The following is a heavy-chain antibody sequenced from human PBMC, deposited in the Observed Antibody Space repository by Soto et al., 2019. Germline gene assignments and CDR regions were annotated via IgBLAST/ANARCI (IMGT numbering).Heavy chain of an antibody. CDR3: ARDLQGWYFDY. D-gene: IGHD2-15*01. J-gene: IGHJ4*02. V-gene: IGHV3-30-3*01. Sequence: QVQLVESGGGVVQPGRFLRLSCAASGFTFSSYAMHWVRQAPGKGLEWVAVISYDGSNKYYADSVKGRFTISRDNSKNTLYLQMNSLRAEDTAVYYCARDLQGWYFDYWGQGTLVTVSS. CDR1: GFTFSSYA. CDR2: ISYDGSNK.